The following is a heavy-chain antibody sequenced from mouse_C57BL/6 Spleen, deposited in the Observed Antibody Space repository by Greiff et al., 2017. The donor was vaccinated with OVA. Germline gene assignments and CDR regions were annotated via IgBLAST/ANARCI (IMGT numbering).Heavy chain of an antibody. CDR2: IYWDDDK. V-gene: IGHV8-12*01. CDR1: GFSLSTSGMG. Sequence: ESGPGILQSSQTLSLTCSFSGFSLSTSGMGVSWIRQPSGKGLEWLAHIYWDDDKRYNPSLKSRLTISKDTSRNQVFLKITSVDTADTATYYCARNRGSLLAMDYWGQGTSVTVSS. J-gene: IGHJ4*01. D-gene: IGHD1-1*01. CDR3: ARNRGSLLAMDY.